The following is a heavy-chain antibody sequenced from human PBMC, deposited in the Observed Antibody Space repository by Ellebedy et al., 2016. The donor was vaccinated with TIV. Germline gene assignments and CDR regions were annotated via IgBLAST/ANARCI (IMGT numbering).Heavy chain of an antibody. CDR3: AGSGSYHLFLFDY. D-gene: IGHD1-26*01. V-gene: IGHV3-21*01. CDR2: ISSSGSYI. CDR1: GFTFNSYT. Sequence: GESLKISCAASGFTFNSYTMNWVRQAPGKGLEWVSSISSSGSYIYYADSVKGRFTISRDNAKNSLYLQMNSLRAEDTAVYYCAGSGSYHLFLFDYWGQGTLVTVSS. J-gene: IGHJ4*02.